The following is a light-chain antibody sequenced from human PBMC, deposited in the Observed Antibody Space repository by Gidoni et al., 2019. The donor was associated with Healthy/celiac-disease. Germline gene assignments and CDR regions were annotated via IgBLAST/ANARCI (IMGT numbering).Light chain of an antibody. CDR2: GAS. V-gene: IGKV3-20*01. CDR3: QPYGSSPT. J-gene: IGKJ1*01. Sequence: EIVLTQSPGTLSLSPGESATLSCRASQSVSSSYLAGYQQKPGQAPRLLIYGASSRATGIPDRFSGSGSGTDFTLTISSLEPEDFAVYYCQPYGSSPTFGQGPKVEIK. CDR1: QSVSSSY.